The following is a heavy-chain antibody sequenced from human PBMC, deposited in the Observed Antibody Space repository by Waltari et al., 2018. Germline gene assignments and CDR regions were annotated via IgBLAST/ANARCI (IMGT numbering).Heavy chain of an antibody. CDR2: SNPSVGRT. CDR1: EYTFTSSY. J-gene: IGHJ6*02. CDR3: ALDTGALWMDV. V-gene: IGHV1-46*01. D-gene: IGHD2-21*01. Sequence: QVQLVQSGAEVKKPGASVKISCKTSEYTFTSSYIHWVRQAPGQGLEWMGISNPSVGRTIYAQKFQGRVTMTRDTSTSTVYMELSSLRSEDTAVYYCALDTGALWMDVWGQGTTVTVSS.